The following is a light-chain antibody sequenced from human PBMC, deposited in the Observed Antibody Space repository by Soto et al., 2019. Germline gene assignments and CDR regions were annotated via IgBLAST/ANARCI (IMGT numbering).Light chain of an antibody. V-gene: IGLV1-44*01. CDR3: GAWDDRLNGWV. CDR1: SSNIGSTP. J-gene: IGLJ3*02. CDR2: SNT. Sequence: QSVLTQPPSASGTPGQRVIISCSGSSSNIGSTPVNWHQFLPGTAPKLLIYSNTQRPSGVPDRFSGSKSGTSASLAISGLQSADEADYYCGAWDDRLNGWVFGGGTKVTVL.